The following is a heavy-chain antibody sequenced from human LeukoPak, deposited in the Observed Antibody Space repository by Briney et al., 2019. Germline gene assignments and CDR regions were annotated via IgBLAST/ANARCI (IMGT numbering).Heavy chain of an antibody. D-gene: IGHD3-3*01. CDR3: ARPIQTYYDFWSGRGAHDWFDP. V-gene: IGHV4-38-2*01. J-gene: IGHJ5*02. CDR2: IYHSGST. Sequence: TSETLSLTCAVSGYSIISGYYWGWIRQPPVKGLEWIGSIYHSGSTYYNPSLKSRVTISVDTSKNQFSLKLSSVTAADTAVYYCARPIQTYYDFWSGRGAHDWFDPWGQGTLVTVSS. CDR1: GYSIISGYY.